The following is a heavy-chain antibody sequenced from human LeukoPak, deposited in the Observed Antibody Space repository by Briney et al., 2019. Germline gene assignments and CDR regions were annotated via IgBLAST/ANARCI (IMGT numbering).Heavy chain of an antibody. V-gene: IGHV3-66*01. CDR1: GFSVSGNY. Sequence: PGGSLRLSCVASGFSVSGNYMSWVRQAPGKGLEWVAIIYGGGSTYYADSVKGRFSISRDNSKNTLFLQMNSLRIEDKAVYYCAKVFEVRGARRPKDYWGQGTLVIVSS. D-gene: IGHD3-10*01. J-gene: IGHJ4*02. CDR2: IYGGGST. CDR3: AKVFEVRGARRPKDY.